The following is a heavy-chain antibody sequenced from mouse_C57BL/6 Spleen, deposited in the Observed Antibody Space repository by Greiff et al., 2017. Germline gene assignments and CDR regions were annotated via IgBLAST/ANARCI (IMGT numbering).Heavy chain of an antibody. CDR3: ARSGGSSRYYFDS. J-gene: IGHJ2*01. CDR1: GYAFSSYW. V-gene: IGHV1-80*01. CDR2: IYPGDGDT. D-gene: IGHD1-1*01. Sequence: VQLQQSGAELVKPGASVKISCKASGYAFSSYWMNWVRQRPGKGLEWIGQIYPGDGDTNYNGKFKGKATLTADKSSSTAYMQLSSLTSEDSAVYFCARSGGSSRYYFDSRGSGTTLPVSS.